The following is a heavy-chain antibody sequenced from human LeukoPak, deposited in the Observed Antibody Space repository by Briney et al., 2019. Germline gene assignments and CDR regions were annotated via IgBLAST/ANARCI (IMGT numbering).Heavy chain of an antibody. Sequence: PGGSLRLSCSASGFTVSSNYMSWVRQAPGKGLEWVSVIYSGGSTYYADSVKGRFTISRDNSQNTVFLQMNSLRVEDTAMYYCARDAQRGFDYSNSLEYWGHGTLVTVSS. CDR2: IYSGGST. CDR3: ARDAQRGFDYSNSLEY. CDR1: GFTVSSNY. D-gene: IGHD4-11*01. J-gene: IGHJ4*01. V-gene: IGHV3-53*01.